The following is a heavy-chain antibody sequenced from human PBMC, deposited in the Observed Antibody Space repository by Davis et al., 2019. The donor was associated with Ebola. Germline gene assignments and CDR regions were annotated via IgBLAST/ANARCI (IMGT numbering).Heavy chain of an antibody. CDR3: ARPPCTSCSMDV. J-gene: IGHJ6*02. Sequence: ASVKVSCKASGYTFTSYAMHWVRQAPGQRLEWMGGMNPYSGNTNYAQKLQGRVTVTTDTSTSTAYMELRSLRSDDTAVYYCARPPCTSCSMDVWGQGTTVTVSS. D-gene: IGHD2-2*01. CDR2: MNPYSGNT. CDR1: GYTFTSYA. V-gene: IGHV1-18*01.